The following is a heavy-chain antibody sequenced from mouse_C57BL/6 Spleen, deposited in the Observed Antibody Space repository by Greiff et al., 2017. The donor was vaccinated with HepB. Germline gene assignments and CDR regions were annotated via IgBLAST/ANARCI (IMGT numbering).Heavy chain of an antibody. CDR2: IDPETGGT. Sequence: VQLQQSGAELVRPGASVTLSCKASGYTFTDYEMHWVKQTPVHGLEWIGAIDPETGGTAYNQKFKGKAILTADKSSSTAYMELRSLTSEDSAVYYCTLYDGYYYAMDYWGQGTSVTVSS. V-gene: IGHV1-15*01. CDR1: GYTFTDYE. D-gene: IGHD2-3*01. CDR3: TLYDGYYYAMDY. J-gene: IGHJ4*01.